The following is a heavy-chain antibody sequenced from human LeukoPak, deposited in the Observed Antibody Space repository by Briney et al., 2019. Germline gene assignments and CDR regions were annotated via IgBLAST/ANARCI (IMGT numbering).Heavy chain of an antibody. D-gene: IGHD6-13*01. CDR1: GSTFNSYA. CDR3: AKEGLGSSWYPNYFDY. CDR2: ISYDGSNK. V-gene: IGHV3-30-3*01. Sequence: GGSLRLSCAASGSTFNSYAMHWVRQAPGKGLEWVALISYDGSNKYYADSVKGRFTISRDNSKNTLYLQVNSLRAEDTAVYYCAKEGLGSSWYPNYFDYWGQGTLVTVSS. J-gene: IGHJ4*02.